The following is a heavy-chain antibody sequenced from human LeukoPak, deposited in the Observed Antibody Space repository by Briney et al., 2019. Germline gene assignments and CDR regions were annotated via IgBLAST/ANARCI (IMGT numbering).Heavy chain of an antibody. V-gene: IGHV3-49*04. CDR1: GFTFSSYS. Sequence: GGSLRLSCAASGFTFSSYSMNWVRQAPGKGLEWVGFIRSKAYGGTTEYAASVKGRFTISRDDSKSIAYLQMNSLKTEDTAVYYCTRAGTGVQGYYFDYWGQGTLVTVSS. D-gene: IGHD1-1*01. CDR3: TRAGTGVQGYYFDY. CDR2: IRSKAYGGTT. J-gene: IGHJ4*02.